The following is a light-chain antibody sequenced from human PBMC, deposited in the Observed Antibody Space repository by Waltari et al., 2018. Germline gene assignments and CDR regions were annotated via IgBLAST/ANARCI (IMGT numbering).Light chain of an antibody. CDR3: QQYHSTLRT. Sequence: DIVMTPSPDSLAVSLGERATINCTSSQSVLYSSYNKNDLAWYQQKPGQPPKLVIYWGSNPESGVPERFSGSGSGADVDFTSSSLQAEDVAVYDCQQYHSTLRTFGGGTKVEIK. CDR2: WGS. V-gene: IGKV4-1*01. J-gene: IGKJ4*01. CDR1: QSVLYSSYNKND.